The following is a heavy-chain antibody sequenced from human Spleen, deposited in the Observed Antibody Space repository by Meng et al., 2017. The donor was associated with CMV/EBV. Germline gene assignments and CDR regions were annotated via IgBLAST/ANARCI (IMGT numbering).Heavy chain of an antibody. J-gene: IGHJ4*02. Sequence: GGFLRLSCAASGVTFSYYSMHWVRQAPGKGLGWVAVILYDGSNEYYAESVKGRFTISRDNAKNSLYLQMNSLRAEDTAVYYCARDKPSDGGLPAAFDYWGQGTLVTVSS. V-gene: IGHV3-30*03. CDR2: ILYDGSNE. CDR3: ARDKPSDGGLPAAFDY. CDR1: GVTFSYYS. D-gene: IGHD2-2*01.